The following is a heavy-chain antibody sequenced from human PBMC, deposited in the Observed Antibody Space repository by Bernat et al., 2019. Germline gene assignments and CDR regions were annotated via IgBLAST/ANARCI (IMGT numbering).Heavy chain of an antibody. Sequence: EVQLVESGGALVQPGGSLRLSCVGSGFSFSGIWMTWVRQAPGKGLEWVANIKQDGIIQHYVDSVKGRFIISRDNTKNSLFLQMNSLRVDDTAVYYCARGYGPENWGQGTLVTVSS. CDR1: GFSFSGIW. J-gene: IGHJ1*01. D-gene: IGHD2-8*02. CDR2: IKQDGIIQ. V-gene: IGHV3-7*03. CDR3: ARGYGPEN.